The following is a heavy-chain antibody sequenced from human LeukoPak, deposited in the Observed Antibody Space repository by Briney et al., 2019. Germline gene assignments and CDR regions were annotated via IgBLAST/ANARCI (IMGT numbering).Heavy chain of an antibody. CDR2: ISGSGGST. CDR1: GFTFRNYA. J-gene: IGHJ4*02. Sequence: PGGSLRLSCAASGFTFRNYAMSWVRQAPGKGLEWVSGISGSGGSTYYADSVKGRFNISRDNSKNTLYLQMNSLRAEDTAVYYCAKGERGLLWFGELFYYFEYWGQGILVTVSS. D-gene: IGHD3-10*01. CDR3: AKGERGLLWFGELFYYFEY. V-gene: IGHV3-23*01.